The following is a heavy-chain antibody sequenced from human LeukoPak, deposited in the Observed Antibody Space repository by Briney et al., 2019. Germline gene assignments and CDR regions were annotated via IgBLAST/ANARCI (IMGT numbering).Heavy chain of an antibody. CDR3: ARLSAYGDYGHDAFDI. V-gene: IGHV4-59*08. D-gene: IGHD4-17*01. Sequence: PSETLSLTCTVSGGSISTYYWSWIRQPPGKGLELIGYISYSGSTNYNPSLKSRVTISVDTSKNQFSLGLSSVTAADTAVYYCARLSAYGDYGHDAFDIWGQGTMVTVSS. CDR1: GGSISTYY. J-gene: IGHJ3*02. CDR2: ISYSGST.